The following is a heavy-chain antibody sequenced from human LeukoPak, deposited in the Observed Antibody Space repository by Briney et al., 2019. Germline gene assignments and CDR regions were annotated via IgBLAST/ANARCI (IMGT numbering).Heavy chain of an antibody. D-gene: IGHD4-17*01. CDR2: INPHTGGT. V-gene: IGHV1-2*02. J-gene: IGHJ4*02. CDR3: ARDKDDYGDSSYYFDY. Sequence: ASVKVSCKASGYTFTGYYMHWVRQAPGQGLEWMGWINPHTGGTNYAQKFQGRVTMTRDTSISTAYMELSRLTSDDTAVYYCARDKDDYGDSSYYFDYWGQGTLVTVSS. CDR1: GYTFTGYY.